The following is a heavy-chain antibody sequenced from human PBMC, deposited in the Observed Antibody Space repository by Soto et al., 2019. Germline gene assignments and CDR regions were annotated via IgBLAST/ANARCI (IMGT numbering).Heavy chain of an antibody. V-gene: IGHV3-23*01. Sequence: GSLRLSCAASGFTFSSYGMTWGRQAPGKGLEWVSFSSATGAGTYYADSVKGRFTISRDNSKNTLYLQMTSLRADDTAVYYCAKDRRAGGNYGFYSDFWGRGALVTFSS. J-gene: IGHJ4*02. CDR1: GFTFSSYG. D-gene: IGHD1-7*01. CDR2: SSATGAGT. CDR3: AKDRRAGGNYGFYSDF.